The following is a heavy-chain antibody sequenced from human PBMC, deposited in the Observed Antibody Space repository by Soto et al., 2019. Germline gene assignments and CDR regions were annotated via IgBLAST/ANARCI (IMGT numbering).Heavy chain of an antibody. J-gene: IGHJ4*02. CDR2: ISYDGSNK. CDR1: GFTFSSYA. Sequence: GGSLRLSCAASGFTFSSYAMHWVRQAPGKGLEWVAVISYDGSNKYYADSVKGRFTISRDNSKNTLYLQMNSLRAEDTAVYYCARDLPHYYDSSGYYYTLVFDYWGQGTLVTVSS. D-gene: IGHD3-22*01. CDR3: ARDLPHYYDSSGYYYTLVFDY. V-gene: IGHV3-30-3*01.